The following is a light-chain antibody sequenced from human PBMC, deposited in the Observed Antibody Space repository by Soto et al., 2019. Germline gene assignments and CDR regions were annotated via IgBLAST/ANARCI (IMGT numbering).Light chain of an antibody. V-gene: IGKV1-5*01. Sequence: DIQMTQSPSTLSASVGDSVTITCRASQNIRNWLAWYQQKPGKAPYLLISDVSSLERGVPSRFSGSGSGTDFTLTISSLQPEDFATYYCQQSYSTPRTFGQGTKVDI. J-gene: IGKJ1*01. CDR2: DVS. CDR3: QQSYSTPRT. CDR1: QNIRNW.